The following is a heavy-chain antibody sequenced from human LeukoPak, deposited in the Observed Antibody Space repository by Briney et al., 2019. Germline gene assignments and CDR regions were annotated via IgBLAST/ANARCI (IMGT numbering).Heavy chain of an antibody. D-gene: IGHD3-22*01. J-gene: IGHJ4*02. CDR1: GFTFSSYG. Sequence: PGGSLRLSCAASGFTFSSYGMHWVRQAPGKGLGWVAVISYDGSNKYYADSVKGRFTISRDNSKNTLYLQMNSLRAEDTAVYYCAKDGGYYDSLIDYWGQGTLVTVSS. CDR3: AKDGGYYDSLIDY. V-gene: IGHV3-30*18. CDR2: ISYDGSNK.